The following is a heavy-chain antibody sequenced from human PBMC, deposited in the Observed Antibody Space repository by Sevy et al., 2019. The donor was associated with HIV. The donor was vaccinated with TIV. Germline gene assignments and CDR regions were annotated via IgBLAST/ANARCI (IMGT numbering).Heavy chain of an antibody. CDR1: GFTFSSYA. D-gene: IGHD2-2*01. CDR2: VSVRSGST. CDR3: AKDQGQLLQYYFDY. V-gene: IGHV3-23*01. J-gene: IGHJ4*02. Sequence: LSLTCAASGFTFSSYAMSWVRQAPGKGLDWISGVSVRSGSTYYADSVKGRFTISRDNSKNTLYLDMNSLRAEDTAIYYCAKDQGQLLQYYFDYWGQGTLVTVSS.